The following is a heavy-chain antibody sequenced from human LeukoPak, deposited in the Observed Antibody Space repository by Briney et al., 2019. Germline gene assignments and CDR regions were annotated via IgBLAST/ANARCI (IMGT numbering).Heavy chain of an antibody. Sequence: PGRSLRLSCAASGFIFSSQRMNWVRQAPGKGLEWVSCISSSSSYIYYADSVKGRFTISRDNAKNSLYLQMNSLRAEDTAVYYCAPAMNSGRYISDYWGQGTLVTVSS. J-gene: IGHJ4*02. D-gene: IGHD1-26*01. CDR2: ISSSSSYI. CDR1: GFIFSSQR. V-gene: IGHV3-21*01. CDR3: APAMNSGRYISDY.